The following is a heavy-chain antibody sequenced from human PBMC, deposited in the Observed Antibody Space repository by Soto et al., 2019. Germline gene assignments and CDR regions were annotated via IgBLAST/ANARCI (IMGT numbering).Heavy chain of an antibody. D-gene: IGHD3-10*01. Sequence: GGSLRLSCAASGFTVSSNYMSWVRQAPGKGLEWVSVIYSGGSTYYADSVKGRFPISRDNSKNTLYLQMNSLRAEDTAVYYCARDQGLSYYYYYGMDVWGQGTTVTVSS. J-gene: IGHJ6*02. CDR3: ARDQGLSYYYYYGMDV. CDR2: IYSGGST. V-gene: IGHV3-53*01. CDR1: GFTVSSNY.